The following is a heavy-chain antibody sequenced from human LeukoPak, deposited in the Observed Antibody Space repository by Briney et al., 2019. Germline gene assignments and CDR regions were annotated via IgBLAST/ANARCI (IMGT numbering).Heavy chain of an antibody. D-gene: IGHD3-9*01. V-gene: IGHV3-53*05. CDR3: AKGPLRYFDWLAPNYYYGMDV. CDR1: GFTVSSNY. CDR2: IYSGGST. J-gene: IGHJ6*02. Sequence: GGSLRLSCAASGFTVSSNYMSWVRQAPGKGLEWVSVIYSGGSTYYADSVKGRFTISRDNSKNSLYLQMNSLRTEDTALYYCAKGPLRYFDWLAPNYYYGMDVWGQGTTVTVSS.